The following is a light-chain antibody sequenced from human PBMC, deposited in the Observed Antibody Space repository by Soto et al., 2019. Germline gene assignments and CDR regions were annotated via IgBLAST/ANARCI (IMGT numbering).Light chain of an antibody. Sequence: QSVLTQPASMSGSPGQSITISCTGSSSDVGGYNYVSWYQQYPGEAPKLMIYEVTYRPSGVSNRFSGSKSGNTASLTISGLQAEDEADYYCSSYGSSSVLFGGGTKLTVL. CDR3: SSYGSSSVL. J-gene: IGLJ2*01. CDR1: SSDVGGYNY. V-gene: IGLV2-14*01. CDR2: EVT.